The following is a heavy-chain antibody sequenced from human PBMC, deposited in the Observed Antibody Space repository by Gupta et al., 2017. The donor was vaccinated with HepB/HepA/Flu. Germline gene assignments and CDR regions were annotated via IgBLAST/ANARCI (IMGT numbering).Heavy chain of an antibody. CDR2: IGSSGGYT. D-gene: IGHD2-2*03. J-gene: IGHJ4*02. Sequence: EEQLLESGGGLVQPGGSLRLSCAASGFTFSTYAMSWVRQAPGEGLEWVSLIGSSGGYTYYTDSVKGRFTISRDNSKNMLYLQMNSLRAEDTAIYYCAKGSGYCSITSCSQRVDYWGQGTLVTVSS. CDR1: GFTFSTYA. CDR3: AKGSGYCSITSCSQRVDY. V-gene: IGHV3-23*01.